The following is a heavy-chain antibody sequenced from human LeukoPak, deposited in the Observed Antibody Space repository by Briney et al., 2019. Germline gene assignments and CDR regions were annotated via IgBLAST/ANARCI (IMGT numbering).Heavy chain of an antibody. Sequence: GGSLRLSCAASGFTFSSYAMSWVRQAPGKGLEGVSAISGSGGSTYYADSVKGRFTISRDNSKNTLYLQMNSLRAEDTAVYYCAKSEGSGWRFDYWGQGTLVTVSS. CDR1: GFTFSSYA. CDR2: ISGSGGST. V-gene: IGHV3-23*01. D-gene: IGHD6-19*01. CDR3: AKSEGSGWRFDY. J-gene: IGHJ4*02.